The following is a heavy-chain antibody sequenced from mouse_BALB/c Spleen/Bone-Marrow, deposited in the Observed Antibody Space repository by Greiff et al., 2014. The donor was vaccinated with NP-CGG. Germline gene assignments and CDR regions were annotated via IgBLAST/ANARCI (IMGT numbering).Heavy chain of an antibody. D-gene: IGHD1-1*01. Sequence: VQLQQSGAELVRPGVSVKISCKGSGYTFTNNAIHWVKQSRAESLEWIGIISTYYGDTTYNQKFKGKATMTVDKSSSTAYLKLARLTSEDSAIYYCARSGNVRNAMDYWGQGTSVTVSS. CDR1: GYTFTNNA. CDR2: ISTYYGDT. V-gene: IGHV1S137*01. CDR3: ARSGNVRNAMDY. J-gene: IGHJ4*01.